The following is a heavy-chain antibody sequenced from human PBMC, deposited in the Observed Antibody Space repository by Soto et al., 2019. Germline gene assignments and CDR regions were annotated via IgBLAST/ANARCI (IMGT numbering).Heavy chain of an antibody. V-gene: IGHV6-1*01. J-gene: IGHJ4*02. Sequence: PSQTLSLTCAISGDSVSSNSAAWNWIRQSPSRGLEWLGRTYYRSKWYNDYAVSVKSRISVNPDTSKNQFSLQLNSVTPEDTAVYYCARGSVRQQLAYYIDYWGQGTLVTVSS. CDR1: GDSVSSNSAA. CDR2: TYYRSKWYN. CDR3: ARGSVRQQLAYYIDY. D-gene: IGHD6-13*01.